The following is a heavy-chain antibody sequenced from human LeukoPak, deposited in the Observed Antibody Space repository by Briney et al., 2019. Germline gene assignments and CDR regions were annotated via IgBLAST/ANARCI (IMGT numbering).Heavy chain of an antibody. D-gene: IGHD3-9*01. V-gene: IGHV3-33*01. CDR1: GFTFSRYG. J-gene: IGHJ4*02. Sequence: GGSLRLSCAASGFTFSRYGMHRVRQAPGKGLEWVAVIWYDGSNKYYADSVKGRFTISRDNSKNTLYLQMNSLRAEDTAVYYCARGPPLRYFDWLLNYWGQGTLVTVSS. CDR3: ARGPPLRYFDWLLNY. CDR2: IWYDGSNK.